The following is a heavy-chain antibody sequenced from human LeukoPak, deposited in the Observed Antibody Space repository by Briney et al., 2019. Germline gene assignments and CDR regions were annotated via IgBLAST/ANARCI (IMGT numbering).Heavy chain of an antibody. CDR2: NVEGTRT. D-gene: IGHD5-12*01. J-gene: IGHJ4*02. CDR1: GFTFSNYW. CDR3: ARDRSGYDFDY. Sequence: SGGSLRLSCAGSGFTFSNYWVHWVRQAPGKGLVWVSRNVEGTRTDYADSVRGRFTISRDNAKNTLYLQMNSLRAEDTAVYYCARDRSGYDFDYWGQGTLVTVSS. V-gene: IGHV3-74*01.